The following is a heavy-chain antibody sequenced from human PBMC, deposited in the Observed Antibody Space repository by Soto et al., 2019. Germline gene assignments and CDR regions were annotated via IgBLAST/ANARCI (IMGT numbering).Heavy chain of an antibody. J-gene: IGHJ4*02. CDR3: AKDEGVGGTLGLFDY. Sequence: QVQLVESGGGAVQPGESLRLSCVASGFDFTYYAMHWVRQAPGKGLESVAVMSSDGSKIHHTDSVKGRFTIYRDNSKNTLYLQMNSLRKEDTDVYFCAKDEGVGGTLGLFDYWGQGTLVSVSS. CDR1: GFDFTYYA. V-gene: IGHV3-30*18. CDR2: MSSDGSKI. D-gene: IGHD1-26*01.